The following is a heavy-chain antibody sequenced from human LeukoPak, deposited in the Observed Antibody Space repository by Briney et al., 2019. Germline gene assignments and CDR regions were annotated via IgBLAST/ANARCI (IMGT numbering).Heavy chain of an antibody. CDR2: ISSSSSTI. CDR1: GFTFSSYS. D-gene: IGHD5-18*01. J-gene: IGHJ4*02. Sequence: GGSLRLSCAASGFTFSSYSMNWVRQAPGKGLEWVSYISSSSSTIYYADSVKGRFTISRDNAKNSLYLQMNSLRAEDTAVYYCAREGGYSYGYLRLGVDYWGQGTLVTVSS. CDR3: AREGGYSYGYLRLGVDY. V-gene: IGHV3-48*04.